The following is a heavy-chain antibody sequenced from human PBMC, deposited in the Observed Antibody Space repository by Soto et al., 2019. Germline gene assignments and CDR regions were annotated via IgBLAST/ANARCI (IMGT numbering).Heavy chain of an antibody. Sequence: QVQLQESGPGLVKPSQTLSLTCTVSGGSISSGDYYWSWIRQHPGKGLEWIGDIYYSGSTYYNPSLTSRVTISVDTSKNQFSLKLSSVTAADPAVYYCARWWSGSRQGFDPWGQGTLVTVSS. J-gene: IGHJ5*02. CDR3: ARWWSGSRQGFDP. D-gene: IGHD3-3*01. V-gene: IGHV4-31*03. CDR2: IYYSGST. CDR1: GGSISSGDYY.